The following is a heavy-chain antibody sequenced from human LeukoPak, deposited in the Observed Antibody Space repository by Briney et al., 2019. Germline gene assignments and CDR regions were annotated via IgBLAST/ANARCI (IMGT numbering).Heavy chain of an antibody. D-gene: IGHD3-22*01. Sequence: GGSLRLSCAASGFTVSSNYMSWVRQAPGKGLEWVSVIYSGGSTYYADSVKGRFTISRDNSKNTLYLQMNSLRAEDTAVYYCARDSRPSDYDSSGYYLDYWGQGTLVTVSS. J-gene: IGHJ4*02. V-gene: IGHV3-66*01. CDR3: ARDSRPSDYDSSGYYLDY. CDR1: GFTVSSNY. CDR2: IYSGGST.